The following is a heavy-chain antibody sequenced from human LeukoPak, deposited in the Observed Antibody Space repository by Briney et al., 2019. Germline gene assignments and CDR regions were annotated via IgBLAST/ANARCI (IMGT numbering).Heavy chain of an antibody. CDR2: INHSGST. Sequence: PSETLSLTCTVSGGSISSYYWSWIRQPPGKGLEWIGEINHSGSTNCNPSLKSRVTISVDTSKNQFSLKLSSVTAADTAVYYCARFWGFRGMDYWGQGTLVTVSS. J-gene: IGHJ4*02. D-gene: IGHD7-27*01. CDR3: ARFWGFRGMDY. V-gene: IGHV4-34*01. CDR1: GGSISSYY.